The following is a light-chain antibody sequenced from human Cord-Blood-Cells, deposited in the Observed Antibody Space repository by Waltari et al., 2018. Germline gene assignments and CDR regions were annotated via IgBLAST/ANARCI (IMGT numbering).Light chain of an antibody. J-gene: IGKJ3*01. Sequence: DIVMTQSPDSLAVYLGERATINCKSSQSVLYSSNNKNYLAWYQQKPGQPPKLLIYWASTRESGVPDRFSGSGSGTDFTLTISSLQAEDVAVYYCQQYYSKVTFGPGTKVDIK. CDR1: QSVLYSSNNKNY. CDR2: WAS. V-gene: IGKV4-1*01. CDR3: QQYYSKVT.